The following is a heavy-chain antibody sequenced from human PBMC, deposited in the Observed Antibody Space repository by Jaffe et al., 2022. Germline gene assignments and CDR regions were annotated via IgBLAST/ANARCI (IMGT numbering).Heavy chain of an antibody. D-gene: IGHD2-2*01. CDR1: GSSITSNNY. CDR3: VRGAYCSSTDCYVDY. Sequence: QVQLQESGPGLVKPWETLSLTCAVSGSSITSNNYWGWIRQSPGKALEWIASIHHTGSTYYMASLKSRVIISLDTPKNQFSLNLRFMTAADTAVYYCVRGAYCSSTDCYVDYWGQGTLVTVSS. V-gene: IGHV4-38-2*01. J-gene: IGHJ4*02. CDR2: IHHTGST.